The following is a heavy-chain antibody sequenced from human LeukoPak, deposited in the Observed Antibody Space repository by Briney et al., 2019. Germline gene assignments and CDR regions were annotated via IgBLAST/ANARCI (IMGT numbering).Heavy chain of an antibody. CDR2: INTDTGDP. Sequence: ASVKVSCKTSGYNFTTYAMNWVRQAPGQGLEWMAWINTDTGDPTHAQGFTGRFLFSLDTAASTAYLQISRLKAEDTAVYYCARAGGSGRFDFWGQGSLVTVSS. J-gene: IGHJ4*02. V-gene: IGHV7-4-1*02. CDR1: GYNFTTYA. D-gene: IGHD3-10*01. CDR3: ARAGGSGRFDF.